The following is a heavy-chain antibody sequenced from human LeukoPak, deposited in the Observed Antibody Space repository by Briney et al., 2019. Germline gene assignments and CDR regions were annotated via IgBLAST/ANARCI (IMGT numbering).Heavy chain of an antibody. Sequence: SETLSLTCTVSGGVISLYGWSWFRQPPGKGLEWIGEVYYSGSTDYNPSLKSRVTISTDTSNNQVSLKLNSVTAADTAVYYCARLSRIASAGDYDYHSLDVWGQGTTVTVSS. CDR2: VYYSGST. V-gene: IGHV4-59*13. CDR1: GGVISLYG. D-gene: IGHD6-13*01. J-gene: IGHJ6*02. CDR3: ARLSRIASAGDYDYHSLDV.